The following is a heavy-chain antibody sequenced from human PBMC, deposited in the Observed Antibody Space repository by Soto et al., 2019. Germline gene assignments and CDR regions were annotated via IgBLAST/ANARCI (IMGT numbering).Heavy chain of an antibody. CDR2: IIPYNDNT. D-gene: IGHD2-21*01. J-gene: IGHJ6*02. CDR1: GYIFSDYG. CDR3: ARKPYSHYYGMDV. V-gene: IGHV1-18*01. Sequence: GASVKVSCKASGYIFSDYGINWVRLAPGQGLEWMGWIIPYNDNTKYAENFQGRVTLTTDTSTNTVYMELRSLTPGDTGVYFCARKPYSHYYGMDVWGQGTSVTVSS.